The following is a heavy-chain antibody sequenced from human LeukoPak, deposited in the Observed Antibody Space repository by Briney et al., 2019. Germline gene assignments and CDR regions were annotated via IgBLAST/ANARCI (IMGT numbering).Heavy chain of an antibody. CDR2: VTYDGSK. Sequence: PGGSLRLSCAASGFTFSIYAMSWVRQAPGKGLEWVSTVTYDGSKYYADSVRGRFTISRDNSNNALYLQMNSLRAEDTAVYYCAKVYDTSGYYYAMDFWGQGTLVTVSS. J-gene: IGHJ4*02. CDR3: AKVYDTSGYYYAMDF. CDR1: GFTFSIYA. D-gene: IGHD3-22*01. V-gene: IGHV3-23*01.